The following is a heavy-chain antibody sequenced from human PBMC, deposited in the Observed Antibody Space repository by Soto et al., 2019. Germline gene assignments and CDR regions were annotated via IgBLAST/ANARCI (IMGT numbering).Heavy chain of an antibody. J-gene: IGHJ4*02. CDR1: GFTFSSYS. D-gene: IGHD3-9*01. V-gene: IGHV3-48*01. CDR2: IRGSTNST. CDR3: ARWGGLRYFDWPY. Sequence: GGSLRLSCAASGFTFSSYSMSWVRQAPGKGLEWVSYIRGSTNSTYYADSVKGRFTISSDNSKDSLYLQMNSLRAEDTAVYYCARWGGLRYFDWPYWGQGTLVTVSS.